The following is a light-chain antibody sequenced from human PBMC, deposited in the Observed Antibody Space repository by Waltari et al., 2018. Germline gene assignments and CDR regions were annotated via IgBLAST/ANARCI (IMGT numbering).Light chain of an antibody. CDR3: GTWDSSLSGAV. V-gene: IGLV1-51*02. J-gene: IGLJ7*01. Sequence: QSVLTQPPSVSAAPGQRVTISCPGGSSNSGITYVYWSRHFPGTAPKLLIYEDSERPSGIPGRFSGSKSGTSATLDITGLQAGDEADYYCGTWDSSLSGAVFGGGTHLTVL. CDR1: SSNSGITY. CDR2: EDS.